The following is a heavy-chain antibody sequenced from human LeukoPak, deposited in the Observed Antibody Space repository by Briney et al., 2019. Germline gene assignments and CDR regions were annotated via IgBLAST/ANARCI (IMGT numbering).Heavy chain of an antibody. CDR3: ARQGVATAIDY. D-gene: IGHD2-21*02. CDR1: GGSISNYY. CDR2: ISASGNT. V-gene: IGHV4-4*07. Sequence: PSETLSLTCTVSGGSISNYYWSWIRQPAGKGLEWIGRISASGNTNYNPSLKSRVTMSVNTSMNLFALKLSSVTAADTAVYYCARQGVATAIDYWGQGTLVTVSS. J-gene: IGHJ4*02.